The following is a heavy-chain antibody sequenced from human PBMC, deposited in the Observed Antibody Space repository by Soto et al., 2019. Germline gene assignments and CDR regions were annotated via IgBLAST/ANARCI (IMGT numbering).Heavy chain of an antibody. CDR3: ARINTGAGYYYAMDV. CDR1: GYSISSSTW. CDR2: IYYTGST. V-gene: IGHV4-28*01. D-gene: IGHD3-10*01. Sequence: QVQLQQSGPGLVKPSDTLSLTCAVSGYSISSSTWWGWILKPPGKGLVWIGNIYYTGSTHYNPSPKSGFTMSVDTSKNQFSLKLSSLPAVDTAVYYCARINTGAGYYYAMDVWGQGTTVTVSS. J-gene: IGHJ6*02.